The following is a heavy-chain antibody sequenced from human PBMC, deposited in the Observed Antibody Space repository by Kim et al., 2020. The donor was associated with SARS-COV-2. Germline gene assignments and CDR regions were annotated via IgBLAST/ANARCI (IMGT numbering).Heavy chain of an antibody. Sequence: GGSLRLSCAASGFTVSSNYMSWVRQAPGKGLEWVSVIYSGGSTYYADSVKGRFTISRDNSKNTLYLQMNSLRAEDTAVYYCARVVITMVRGVMYKGLDYCGQATLVTVSS. D-gene: IGHD3-10*01. CDR1: GFTVSSNY. V-gene: IGHV3-66*01. CDR3: ARVVITMVRGVMYKGLDY. J-gene: IGHJ4*02. CDR2: IYSGGST.